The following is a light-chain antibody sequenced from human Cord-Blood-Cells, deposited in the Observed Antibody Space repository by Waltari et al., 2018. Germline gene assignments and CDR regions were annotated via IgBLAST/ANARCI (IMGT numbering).Light chain of an antibody. V-gene: IGKV1-39*01. CDR2: AAS. CDR3: QQSYSTPQVT. Sequence: DIQMTQSPSSLSASVGDRVTITCRASQSISSYLNWYQQKPGQSPKLLIYAASSLQSGVTSRFSGSGSGTDFTLTISSLQPEDFATYYCQQSYSTPQVTFGGGTKVEIK. CDR1: QSISSY. J-gene: IGKJ4*01.